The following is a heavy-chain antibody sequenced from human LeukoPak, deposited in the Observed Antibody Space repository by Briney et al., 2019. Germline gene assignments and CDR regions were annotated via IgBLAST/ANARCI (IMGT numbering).Heavy chain of an antibody. CDR1: GFTFSSYN. Sequence: PGGPLRLSCAASGFTFSSYNMNWVRQAPGKGLVWVSSITSSSSYIYYADSVKGRFTISRDNAKNSLYLQMNSLRAEDTAVYYCARDLEGYYGSWGQGTLVTVSS. V-gene: IGHV3-21*01. D-gene: IGHD3-10*01. CDR3: ARDLEGYYGS. J-gene: IGHJ5*02. CDR2: ITSSSSYI.